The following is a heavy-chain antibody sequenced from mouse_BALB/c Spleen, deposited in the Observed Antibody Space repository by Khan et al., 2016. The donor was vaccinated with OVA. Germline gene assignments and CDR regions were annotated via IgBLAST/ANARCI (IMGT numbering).Heavy chain of an antibody. CDR3: ARSGYCAWFAY. J-gene: IGHJ3*01. Sequence: VQLQQSGAELVRPGALVKLSCKASGFNINDYYMHWVKQRPEQGLEWIGWIDPANGETVYDPKFQGKANITADTSSNTAYLQLSSLTSEDTAVDYCARSGYCAWFAYWGQGTLVTVSA. CDR2: IDPANGET. CDR1: GFNINDYY. V-gene: IGHV14-1*02.